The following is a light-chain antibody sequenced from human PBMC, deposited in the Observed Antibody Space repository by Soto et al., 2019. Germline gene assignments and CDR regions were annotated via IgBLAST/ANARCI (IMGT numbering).Light chain of an antibody. CDR1: SSDIGGYNY. CDR2: DVS. CDR3: SSYTGSNTLDV. Sequence: QSALTQPASVSGSPGQSITISCTETSSDIGGYNYVSWYQQHPGKAPKLMIYDVSNRPSGVSNRFSGSKSGNTASLTISGLQAEDEADYYCSSYTGSNTLDVFGGGTKVTVL. J-gene: IGLJ3*02. V-gene: IGLV2-14*01.